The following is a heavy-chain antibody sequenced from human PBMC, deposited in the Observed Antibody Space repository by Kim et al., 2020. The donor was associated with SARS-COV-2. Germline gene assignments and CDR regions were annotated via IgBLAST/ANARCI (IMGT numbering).Heavy chain of an antibody. Sequence: YADSVKRRLSISRDNVKNILYLQMHSVRAEDTAVYYCARNFGSGIMVGDWWGQGTLVIVSS. J-gene: IGHJ1*01. D-gene: IGHD3-10*01. CDR3: ARNFGSGIMVGDW. V-gene: IGHV3-33*01.